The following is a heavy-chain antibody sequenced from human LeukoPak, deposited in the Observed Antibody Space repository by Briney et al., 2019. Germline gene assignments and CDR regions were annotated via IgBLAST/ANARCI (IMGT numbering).Heavy chain of an antibody. CDR3: ARSGIAVADPFDY. CDR2: IYPGDSDT. J-gene: IGHJ4*02. V-gene: IGHV5-51*01. Sequence: GESLKISCKGSGCSFTSYWIGWVRQMPGKGLEWMGIIYPGDSDTRYSPSFQGQVTISADKSISTAYLQWSSLKASDAAMYYCARSGIAVADPFDYWGQGTLVTVSS. CDR1: GCSFTSYW. D-gene: IGHD6-19*01.